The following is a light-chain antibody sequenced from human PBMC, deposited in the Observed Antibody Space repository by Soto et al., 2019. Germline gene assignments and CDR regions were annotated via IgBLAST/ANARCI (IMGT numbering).Light chain of an antibody. V-gene: IGKV2-30*01. J-gene: IGKJ2*01. Sequence: DAVLTQSPLSLPVTLGQAASISCRSSQSLVYSDGNTFLNWFQQRPGQPPRRLIYKISDRDSGVPDRFAGRALGTDFTLEISRVEAEDVGLYYCMQGTHWPYTFGQGTKLEIK. CDR3: MQGTHWPYT. CDR2: KIS. CDR1: QSLVYSDGNTF.